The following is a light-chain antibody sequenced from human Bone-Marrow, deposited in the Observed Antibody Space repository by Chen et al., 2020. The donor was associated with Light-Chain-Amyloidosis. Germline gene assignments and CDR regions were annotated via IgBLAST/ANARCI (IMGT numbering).Light chain of an antibody. CDR2: DAS. J-gene: IGKJ3*01. V-gene: IGKV3-11*01. Sequence: EIVLTQSPATLSLSPGERATLSCRASQSVSSYLAWYQQKPGQAPRLLIYDASNRATGIPARFSGSGSGTDFTLTNSSLEPEDFAVYYCQQRSNWRKFTSGPGTKVDIK. CDR1: QSVSSY. CDR3: QQRSNWRKFT.